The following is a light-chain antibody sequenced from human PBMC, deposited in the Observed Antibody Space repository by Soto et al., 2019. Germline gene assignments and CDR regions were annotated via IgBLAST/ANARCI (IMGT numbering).Light chain of an antibody. Sequence: DIQMTQSPSSLSASVGDRVTITCRASQSISRYLHWYQKMPGRAPRLLIYGASRLQSGVPSRFSGSGSGTEFTLTISSLQPEDYATYYCQQTYDTPALTFGGGTQVDIK. CDR2: GAS. CDR1: QSISRY. J-gene: IGKJ4*01. V-gene: IGKV1-39*01. CDR3: QQTYDTPALT.